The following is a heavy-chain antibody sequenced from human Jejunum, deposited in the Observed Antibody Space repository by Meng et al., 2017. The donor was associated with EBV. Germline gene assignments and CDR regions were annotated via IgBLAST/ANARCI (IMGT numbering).Heavy chain of an antibody. CDR3: ARVAYDEAFAGWFDP. V-gene: IGHV4-34*01. CDR1: GGWCSGYY. D-gene: IGHD5-12*01. Sequence: VGVVQCGAGLLHPSDPLSLSCVVHGGWCSGYYWTWIRQPPGKGLEWIGEINHGDRTNYNPSLKSRVTVSVDKSKNQFSLRLTSVTDADKAVYYCARVAYDEAFAGWFDPWGQGTLVTVSS. J-gene: IGHJ5*02. CDR2: INHGDRT.